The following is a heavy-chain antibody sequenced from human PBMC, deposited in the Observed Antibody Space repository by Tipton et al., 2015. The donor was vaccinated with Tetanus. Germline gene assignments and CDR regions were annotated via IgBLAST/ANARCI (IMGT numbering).Heavy chain of an antibody. CDR3: ARDQARGARGWNYFDY. CDR2: IYYSGST. J-gene: IGHJ4*02. V-gene: IGHV4-31*03. Sequence: GLVKPSQTLSLTCTVSGGSINSGGYYWSWIRQHPGKGLEWIGDIYYSGSTYYNPSLKSRVTRSVDTSKNQFSLKLNSVTAADTAVYYCARDQARGARGWNYFDYWGQGTLVTVSS. D-gene: IGHD1-26*01. CDR1: GGSINSGGYY.